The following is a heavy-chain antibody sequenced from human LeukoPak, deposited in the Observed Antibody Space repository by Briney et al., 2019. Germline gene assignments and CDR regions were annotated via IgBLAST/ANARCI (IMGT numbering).Heavy chain of an antibody. CDR1: GYTFTSYA. Sequence: ASVKVSCKASGYTFTSYAMHWVRQAPGQRLEWMGWINAGNGNTKYSQKFQGRVTITRDTSASTAYMELSSLRSEDTAMYYCARVPGYYDSSDDDYWGQGTLVTVSS. D-gene: IGHD3-22*01. CDR2: INAGNGNT. CDR3: ARVPGYYDSSDDDY. J-gene: IGHJ4*02. V-gene: IGHV1-3*01.